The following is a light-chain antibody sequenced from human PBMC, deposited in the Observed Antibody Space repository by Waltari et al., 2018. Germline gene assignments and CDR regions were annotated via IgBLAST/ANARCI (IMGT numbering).Light chain of an antibody. CDR2: GAS. Sequence: EIVMTQYPATLSVSPGERATLSCRASQSVSSNFAWYQQKPGQAPRLLIYGASTRATGIPARFSGSGSGTEFTLTISSLQSEDFAVYYCQQYNNWPPLFTFGPGTKVDIK. V-gene: IGKV3-15*01. CDR3: QQYNNWPPLFT. CDR1: QSVSSN. J-gene: IGKJ3*01.